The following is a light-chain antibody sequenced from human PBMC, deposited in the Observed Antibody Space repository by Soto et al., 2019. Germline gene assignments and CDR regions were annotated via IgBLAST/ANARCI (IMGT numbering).Light chain of an antibody. V-gene: IGLV2-18*02. J-gene: IGLJ3*02. CDR1: SGDVDPYNR. CDR3: SSFTSSNTWV. Sequence: QSALTQPPSVSGSPGQSITISCTGASGDVDPYNRVSWYQQPPGTAPKLMIYEVSYRPSGVPDRFSGSKSCNTASLTISGLQTEDEADYYCSSFTSSNTWVFGGGTKLTVL. CDR2: EVS.